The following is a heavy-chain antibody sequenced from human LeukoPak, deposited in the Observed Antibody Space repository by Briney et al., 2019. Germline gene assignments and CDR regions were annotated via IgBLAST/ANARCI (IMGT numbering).Heavy chain of an antibody. D-gene: IGHD3-22*01. Sequence: ASVKVSCKASGGTFSSYAISWVRQAPGQGLEWMGGIIPIFDTANYAQRFQGRVTITADESTSTAYMELSSLRSEDTAVYYCARSYYYDSSGFYSALDYWGQGTLVTVSS. CDR3: ARSYYYDSSGFYSALDY. J-gene: IGHJ4*02. CDR1: GGTFSSYA. V-gene: IGHV1-69*01. CDR2: IIPIFDTA.